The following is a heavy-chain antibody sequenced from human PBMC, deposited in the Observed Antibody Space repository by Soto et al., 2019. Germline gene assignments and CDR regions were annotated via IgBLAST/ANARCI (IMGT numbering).Heavy chain of an antibody. V-gene: IGHV3-21*01. Sequence: VSLRVSCAASGFTICSYWLSWVSKNPGKGLEWVSYISSSSSYIYYADSVKGRFTISRDNAKNSLYLQMNSLRAEDTAVYYCARTRGPGYDYIWGSYRAGFDAFDIWGQGTMVTVSS. CDR3: ARTRGPGYDYIWGSYRAGFDAFDI. J-gene: IGHJ3*02. CDR2: ISSSSSYI. D-gene: IGHD3-16*02. CDR1: GFTICSYW.